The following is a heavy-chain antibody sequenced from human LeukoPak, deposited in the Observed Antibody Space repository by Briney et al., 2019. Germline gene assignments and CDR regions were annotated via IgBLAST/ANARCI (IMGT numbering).Heavy chain of an antibody. CDR2: IYYSGST. CDR3: AGQYAAAGNFDY. J-gene: IGHJ4*02. V-gene: IGHV4-39*01. D-gene: IGHD6-13*01. Sequence: PSETLSLTCTVSGGSISSSSYYWGWIRQPPGQGLEWIGSIYYSGSTYYNPSLKSRVTISVDTSKNQFSLKLSSVTAADTAVYYCAGQYAAAGNFDYWGQGTLVTVSS. CDR1: GGSISSSSYY.